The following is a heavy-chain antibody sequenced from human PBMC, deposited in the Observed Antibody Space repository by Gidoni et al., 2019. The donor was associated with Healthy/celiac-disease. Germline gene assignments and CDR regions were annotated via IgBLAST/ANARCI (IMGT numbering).Heavy chain of an antibody. CDR1: GGSISSSSYY. Sequence: QLQLQESGPGLVKPSETLSLTCTVSGGSISSSSYYWGWIRQPPGKGLEWIGSIYYSGSTYYNPSLKSRVTISVDTSKNQFSLKLSSVTAADTAVYYCARRSYDILTGYYTQHPVQFDYWGQGTLVTVSS. D-gene: IGHD3-9*01. CDR2: IYYSGST. J-gene: IGHJ4*02. CDR3: ARRSYDILTGYYTQHPVQFDY. V-gene: IGHV4-39*01.